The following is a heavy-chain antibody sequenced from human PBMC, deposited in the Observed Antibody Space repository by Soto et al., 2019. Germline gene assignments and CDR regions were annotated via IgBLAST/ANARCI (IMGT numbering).Heavy chain of an antibody. V-gene: IGHV3-33*01. CDR1: GFSFSSYA. J-gene: IGHJ6*02. D-gene: IGHD5-18*01. CDR3: ARDVETTKANYYYYGMDV. Sequence: QEQLVESGGGVVQPGRSLRRSGAASGFSFSSYAMHWVRQAPGKGLEGVALIWHDGSTTSYADSVKVRFTISRDNSKNTHYLQMNNLRAEDTAVYYCARDVETTKANYYYYGMDVWGRGTPVTVSS. CDR2: IWHDGSTT.